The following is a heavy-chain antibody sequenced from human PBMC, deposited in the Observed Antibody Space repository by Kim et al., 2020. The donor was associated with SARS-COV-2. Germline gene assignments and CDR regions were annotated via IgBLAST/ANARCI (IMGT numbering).Heavy chain of an antibody. D-gene: IGHD1-26*01. J-gene: IGHJ4*02. CDR3: ARGGAELLFVY. Sequence: SETLSLTCTVSGGSISSSSYYWGWIRQPPGKGLEWIGSIYYSGSTYYNPSLKSRVTISVDTSKNQFSLKLSSVTAADTAVYYCARGGAELLFVYWGQGT. CDR2: IYYSGST. V-gene: IGHV4-39*07. CDR1: GGSISSSSYY.